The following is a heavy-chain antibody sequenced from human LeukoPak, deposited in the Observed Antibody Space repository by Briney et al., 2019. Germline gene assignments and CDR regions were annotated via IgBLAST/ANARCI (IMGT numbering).Heavy chain of an antibody. J-gene: IGHJ6*03. CDR1: GVTFSSYA. D-gene: IGHD1-20*01. CDR3: ATNPMTGYHLGDHFYFYMAV. V-gene: IGHV1-69*05. Sequence: GASVKVSCKASGVTFSSYAISWVRQAPGQGLEWIGGLRPVFGPINSAQKFQDRVTLTKDDSTTTAYMELRSLRSDDTAAYYCATNPMTGYHLGDHFYFYMAVWGKGTTVTVS. CDR2: LRPVFGPI.